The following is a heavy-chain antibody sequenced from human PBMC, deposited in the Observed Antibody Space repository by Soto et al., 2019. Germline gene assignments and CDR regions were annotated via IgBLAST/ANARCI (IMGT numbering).Heavy chain of an antibody. Sequence: AVYGWSFSVYYWSWVRQPPGKGLEWIAEINHSGSTNYNPSLKSRVTISVDTSKNYFSLKLSFVTAADTAVYYCARALPVSRYCISIDCPRSGMDVWGQGTTVTVSS. CDR1: GWSFSVYY. V-gene: IGHV4-34*01. CDR2: INHSGST. D-gene: IGHD2-2*01. CDR3: ARALPVSRYCISIDCPRSGMDV. J-gene: IGHJ6*02.